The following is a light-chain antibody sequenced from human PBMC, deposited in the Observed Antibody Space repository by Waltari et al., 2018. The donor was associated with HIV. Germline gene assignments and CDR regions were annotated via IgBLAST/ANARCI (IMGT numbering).Light chain of an antibody. J-gene: IGLJ1*01. CDR2: GVS. CDR1: TFNIGADYD. CDR3: QSYDRSLSGSYV. V-gene: IGLV1-40*01. Sequence: QSVLTQPPSVSGAPGQRVPLPCSGSTFNIGADYDVRWYPQLPGRAPTLLIYGVSNRPSGVPDRFSGSKSGFSASLVISGLQPEDEADYFCQSYDRSLSGSYVFGSGTRVTVL.